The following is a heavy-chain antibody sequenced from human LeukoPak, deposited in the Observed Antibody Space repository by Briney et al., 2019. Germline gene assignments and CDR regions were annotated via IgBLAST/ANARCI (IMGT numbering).Heavy chain of an antibody. CDR2: VSSDNRYI. CDR1: GFTFSGSS. D-gene: IGHD3/OR15-3a*01. CDR3: ARGGWTGYFRCDY. J-gene: IGHJ4*02. Sequence: GGSLRLSCSGYGFTFSGSSKNWVRQAPGKGLEWVSSVSSDNRYISYADSVKGRFTISRDDANNSVYLQMNSLRAEDTAMYYCARGGWTGYFRCDYWGRGTLVTVSS. V-gene: IGHV3-21*01.